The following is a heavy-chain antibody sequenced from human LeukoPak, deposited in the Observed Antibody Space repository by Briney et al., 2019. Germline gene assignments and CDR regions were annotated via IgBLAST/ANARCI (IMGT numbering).Heavy chain of an antibody. CDR3: ARSSGDSSSWYESDY. V-gene: IGHV1-69*13. J-gene: IGHJ4*02. Sequence: ASVKVSCKAPGGTFSSYAISWVRQAPGQGLEWMGGIIPIFGTANYAQKFQGRVTITADESTSTAYMELSSLRSEDTAVYYCARSSGDSSSWYESDYWGQGTLVTVSS. D-gene: IGHD6-13*01. CDR1: GGTFSSYA. CDR2: IIPIFGTA.